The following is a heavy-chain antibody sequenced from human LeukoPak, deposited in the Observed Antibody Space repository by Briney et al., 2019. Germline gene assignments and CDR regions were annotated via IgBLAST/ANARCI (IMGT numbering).Heavy chain of an antibody. CDR1: GFTFSNYW. D-gene: IGHD2-15*01. J-gene: IGHJ6*02. CDR2: IRPDGGEK. CDR3: ARVGGAILLVGEDGMDV. V-gene: IGHV3-7*01. Sequence: GGSLRLSCVVSGFTFSNYWMSWVRQAPGKGLEWVINIRPDGGEKCFVDSVRGRFTISRDNAKNSLYLQMNSLRAEDTAVYYCARVGGAILLVGEDGMDVWGQGTTVTVSS.